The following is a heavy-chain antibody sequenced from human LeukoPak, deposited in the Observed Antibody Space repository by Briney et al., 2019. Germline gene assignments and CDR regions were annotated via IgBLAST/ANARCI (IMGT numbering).Heavy chain of an antibody. D-gene: IGHD2-2*01. CDR3: ARDTYCSSTSCYRDY. J-gene: IGHJ4*02. CDR1: NGSLSGYF. Sequence: SETLSLTCAVSNGSLSGYFWSWVRQPPGKGLEWIGEIIPGGNTNYNPSLKSRVTISVDTSKNQFSLKLSSVTAADTAVYYCARDTYCSSTSCYRDYWGQGTLVTVSS. V-gene: IGHV4-34*12. CDR2: IIPGGNT.